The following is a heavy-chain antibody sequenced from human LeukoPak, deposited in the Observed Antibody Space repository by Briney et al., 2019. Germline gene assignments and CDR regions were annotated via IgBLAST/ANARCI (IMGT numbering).Heavy chain of an antibody. Sequence: ASVKVSCKASGGTFSSYAISWVRQAPGHGLEGRGGIIPIFGTANYAQKFQGRVTITADKSTSTAYMELSSLRSEDTAVYYCARDGSGSYYNNWFDPWGQGTLVTVSS. CDR3: ARDGSGSYYNNWFDP. CDR2: IIPIFGTA. D-gene: IGHD3-10*01. J-gene: IGHJ5*02. CDR1: GGTFSSYA. V-gene: IGHV1-69*06.